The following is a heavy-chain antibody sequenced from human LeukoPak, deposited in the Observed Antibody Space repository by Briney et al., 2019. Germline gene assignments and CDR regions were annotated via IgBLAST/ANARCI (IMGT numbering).Heavy chain of an antibody. CDR1: VGSIGSDY. CDR3: ARWIRGKDAFDI. CDR2: IFYIGST. V-gene: IGHV4-59*08. J-gene: IGHJ3*02. Sequence: SQTLCPTRSVSVGSIGSDYWNWIRQPPGKRLEWIGYIFYIGSTNYNPSLKCRVTVSVDTSTNPFSLKLTSVTAADTAVYYCARWIRGKDAFDIWGEGTLVTVSS. D-gene: IGHD2-2*03.